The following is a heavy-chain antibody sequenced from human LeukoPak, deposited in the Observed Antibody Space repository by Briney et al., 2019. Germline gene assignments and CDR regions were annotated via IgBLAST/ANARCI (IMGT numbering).Heavy chain of an antibody. Sequence: PGGSLRLSCAASGFTFSNYWMSWVRQAPGKGLEWVANIKQDGSEKYYVDSVKGRFTISRDNAKNSLYVQMNSLRAEDTAVYYCAGWPIFSDAFHTWGQGTMVTVSS. J-gene: IGHJ3*02. CDR2: IKQDGSEK. D-gene: IGHD2-15*01. CDR1: GFTFSNYW. V-gene: IGHV3-7*01. CDR3: AGWPIFSDAFHT.